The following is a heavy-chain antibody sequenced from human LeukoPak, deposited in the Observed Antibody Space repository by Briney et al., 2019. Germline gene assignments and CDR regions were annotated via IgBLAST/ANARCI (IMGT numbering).Heavy chain of an antibody. Sequence: LGESLKISCEGSGYNFTIYRIAWVRQMPGKGLECMGIISPGDSAPTYSPSFRGQVTISVDKSINTAYLQWSSLKASDTAMYFCARHLYYYDVSGPRAFDIWGQGSMVTVSS. J-gene: IGHJ3*02. CDR3: ARHLYYYDVSGPRAFDI. CDR2: ISPGDSAP. D-gene: IGHD3-22*01. CDR1: GYNFTIYR. V-gene: IGHV5-51*01.